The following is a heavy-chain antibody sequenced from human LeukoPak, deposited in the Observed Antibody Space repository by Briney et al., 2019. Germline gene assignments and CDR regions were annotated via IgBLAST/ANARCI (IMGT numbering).Heavy chain of an antibody. CDR1: GVSISSRNSY. V-gene: IGHV4-39*01. D-gene: IGHD3/OR15-3a*01. CDR2: IYYSGNT. Sequence: PSETLSLTCTVSGVSISSRNSYWGWIRQPPGKGPEWIGSIYYSGNTYYNASLKSQVSISIDTSKNQFSLRLTSVTAADTAVYYCARQTGSGLFILPGGQGTLVTVSS. CDR3: ARQTGSGLFILP. J-gene: IGHJ4*02.